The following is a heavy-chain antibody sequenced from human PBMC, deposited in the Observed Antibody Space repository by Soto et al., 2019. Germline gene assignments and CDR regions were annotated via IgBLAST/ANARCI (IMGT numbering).Heavy chain of an antibody. CDR3: AKDGSSSWYPYYYGMDV. CDR1: GFTFSSYA. Sequence: PGGSLRLSCAASGFTFSSYAMSWVRQAPGKGLEWVAVISYDGSNKYYADSVKGRFTISRDNSKNTLYLQMNSLRAEDTAVYYCAKDGSSSWYPYYYGMDVWGQGTTVTVSS. V-gene: IGHV3-30*04. CDR2: ISYDGSNK. D-gene: IGHD6-13*01. J-gene: IGHJ6*02.